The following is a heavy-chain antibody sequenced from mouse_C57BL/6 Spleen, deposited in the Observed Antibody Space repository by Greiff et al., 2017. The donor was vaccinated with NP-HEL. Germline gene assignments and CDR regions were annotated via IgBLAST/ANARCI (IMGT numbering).Heavy chain of an antibody. D-gene: IGHD1-1*02. V-gene: IGHV1-54*01. CDR1: GYAFTNYL. CDR2: INPGSGGT. CDR3: ARGVGGYDWYFDV. Sequence: QVQLQQSGAELVRPGTSVKVSCKASGYAFTNYLIEWVKQRPGQGLEWIGVINPGSGGTNYNEKFKGKATLTADKSSSTAYLQLSSLTSEDSAVYFCARGVGGYDWYFDVWGTGTTVTVSS. J-gene: IGHJ1*03.